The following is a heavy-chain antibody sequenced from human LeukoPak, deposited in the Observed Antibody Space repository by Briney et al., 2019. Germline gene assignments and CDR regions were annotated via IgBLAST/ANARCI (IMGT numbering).Heavy chain of an antibody. CDR1: GFTVSSNY. J-gene: IGHJ4*02. CDR2: IYSGGST. Sequence: GGSLRLSCAASGFTVSSNYMSWVRQAPGKGLEWVSVIYSGGSTYYADSVKGRFTISRDNSKNTLYLQMNSLRAEDTAVYYCARDSLWFGELLYFDYWGQGTLVTVYS. V-gene: IGHV3-66*02. CDR3: ARDSLWFGELLYFDY. D-gene: IGHD3-10*01.